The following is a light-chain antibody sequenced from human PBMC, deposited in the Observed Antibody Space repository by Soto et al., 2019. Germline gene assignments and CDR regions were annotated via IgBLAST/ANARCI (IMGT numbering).Light chain of an antibody. J-gene: IGLJ3*02. CDR3: SSYTGRKIRL. CDR2: EVS. CDR1: SSDVGGYNY. V-gene: IGLV2-14*01. Sequence: QSALTQPASVSGSPGQSITISCTGTSSDVGGYNYVSWYQHLPGTAPKLIIYEVSQRPSGVSDRFSGSRSGNTASLTVSGLQTDDEGTYYCSSYTGRKIRLFGGGTKLTVL.